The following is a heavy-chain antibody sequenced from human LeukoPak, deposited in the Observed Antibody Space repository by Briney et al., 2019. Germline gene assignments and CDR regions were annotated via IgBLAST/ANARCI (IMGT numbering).Heavy chain of an antibody. Sequence: PSETLSHTCAVYGGSFSGYYWSWIRQPPGKGLEWIGEINHSGSTNYNPSLKSRVTISVDTSKNQFSLKLSSVTAADTAVYYCARRHNVGFDYWGQGTLVTVSS. CDR3: ARRHNVGFDY. CDR1: GGSFSGYY. CDR2: INHSGST. V-gene: IGHV4-34*01. D-gene: IGHD1-14*01. J-gene: IGHJ4*02.